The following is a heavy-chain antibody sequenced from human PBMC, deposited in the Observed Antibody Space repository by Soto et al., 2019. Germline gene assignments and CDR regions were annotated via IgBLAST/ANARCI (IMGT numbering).Heavy chain of an antibody. CDR1: GGSVSSGSYY. V-gene: IGHV4-61*01. CDR2: IYYSGST. D-gene: IGHD5-12*01. CDR3: ARVEYSGYDYSDYFDY. Sequence: PSETLSLTCTVSGGSVSSGSYYWSWIRQHPGKGLEWIGYIYYSGSTNYNPSLKSRVTISVDTSKNQFSLKLSSVTAADTAVYYCARVEYSGYDYSDYFDYWGQGTLVTVSS. J-gene: IGHJ4*02.